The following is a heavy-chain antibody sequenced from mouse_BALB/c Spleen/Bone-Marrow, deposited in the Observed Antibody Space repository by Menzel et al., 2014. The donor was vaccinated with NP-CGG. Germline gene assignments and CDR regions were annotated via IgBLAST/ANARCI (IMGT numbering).Heavy chain of an antibody. V-gene: IGHV4-1*02. CDR3: ARLGYYGSFAY. CDR2: INPDSNTI. J-gene: IGHJ3*01. CDR1: GFDFSRYW. D-gene: IGHD1-2*01. Sequence: EVKLQESGGGLVQPGGSLKLSCAASGFDFSRYWMSWVRRAPGKGLEWIGEINPDSNTINYTPSLKDKFIISGDNAKNTLYLQMSKVRSEDTALYYCARLGYYGSFAYWGQGTLVTVSA.